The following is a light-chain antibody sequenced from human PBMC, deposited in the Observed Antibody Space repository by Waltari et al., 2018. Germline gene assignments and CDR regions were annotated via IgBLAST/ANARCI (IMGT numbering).Light chain of an antibody. CDR1: SSDVGGYNY. CDR3: SSYISSSTLEL. V-gene: IGLV2-14*03. J-gene: IGLJ2*01. Sequence: QSALTQPASVSGSPGQSITISCTGTSSDVGGYNYVSWYQQHPGKAPKPIIYDVSNRPSGVSNRFCGSQSGNTASLTISGRQAEDEADYYCSSYISSSTLELFGGGTSLTVL. CDR2: DVS.